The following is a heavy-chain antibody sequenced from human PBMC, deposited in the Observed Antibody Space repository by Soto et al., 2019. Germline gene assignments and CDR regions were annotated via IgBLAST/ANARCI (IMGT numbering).Heavy chain of an antibody. V-gene: IGHV5-51*01. CDR2: IYPGDSDT. CDR3: ERLAFVTAKFDS. Sequence: GESLKISCKGSGYRFTRYWIGWVRQMPGKGLEWMGIIYPGDSDTRYSPSFQGQVTISADKSISTAYLQWSSLKASDTAMYYCERLAFVTAKFDSWGQGTLVSVSS. CDR1: GYRFTRYW. J-gene: IGHJ4*02. D-gene: IGHD2-21*02.